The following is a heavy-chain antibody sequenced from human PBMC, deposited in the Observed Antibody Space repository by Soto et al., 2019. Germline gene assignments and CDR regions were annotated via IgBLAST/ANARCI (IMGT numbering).Heavy chain of an antibody. CDR3: ARDGWFGEYHYGMDV. Sequence: SVKVSCKASGGTFSSYTISWVRQAPGQGLEWMGRIIPILGIANYAQKFQGRVTITADESTSTAYMELSSLRSEDTAVYYCARDGWFGEYHYGMDVWGQGTTVPVSS. CDR1: GGTFSSYT. J-gene: IGHJ6*02. V-gene: IGHV1-69*04. CDR2: IIPILGIA. D-gene: IGHD3-10*01.